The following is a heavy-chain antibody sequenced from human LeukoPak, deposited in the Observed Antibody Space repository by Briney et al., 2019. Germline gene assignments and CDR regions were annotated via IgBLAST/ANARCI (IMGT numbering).Heavy chain of an antibody. V-gene: IGHV4-39*01. CDR3: ARQTGSGLFILP. J-gene: IGHJ4*02. D-gene: IGHD3/OR15-3a*01. CDR1: GGSISSSSYY. CDR2: IYYSGST. Sequence: PSETLSLTCSVSGGSISSSSYYWGWIRQPPGKGLEWIGSIYYSGSTYYNPSLKSRVTISVDTSKNQFSLKLSSVTAADTAVYYCARQTGSGLFILPGGQGTLVTVSS.